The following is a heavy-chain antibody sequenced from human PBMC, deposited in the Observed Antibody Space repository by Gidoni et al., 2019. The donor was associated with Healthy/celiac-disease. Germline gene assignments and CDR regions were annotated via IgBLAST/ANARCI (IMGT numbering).Heavy chain of an antibody. D-gene: IGHD3-10*01. CDR2: ISYDGSNK. CDR1: GFTFSSYA. Sequence: QVQLVESGGGVVQPGRSLRLSCAASGFTFSSYAMHWVRQAPGKGLEWVAVISYDGSNKYYADSVKGRFTISRDNSKNTLYLQMNSLRAEDTAVYYCARDQDSGRTFDYWGQGTLVTVSS. J-gene: IGHJ4*02. V-gene: IGHV3-30-3*01. CDR3: ARDQDSGRTFDY.